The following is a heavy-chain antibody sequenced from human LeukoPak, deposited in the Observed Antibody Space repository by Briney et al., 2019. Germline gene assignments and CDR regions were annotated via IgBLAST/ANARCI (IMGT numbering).Heavy chain of an antibody. CDR3: ARGRIAARRVRNNWFDP. CDR2: TYYRSKWYN. V-gene: IGHV6-1*01. J-gene: IGHJ5*02. Sequence: SQTLSLTCAISGDSVSSNSAAGNWISQSPSRGLEWLERTYYRSKWYNDYAVSVKSRITINPDTSKNQFSLQLNSVTPGDTAVHYCARGRIAARRVRNNWFDPWGQGTLVTVSS. CDR1: GDSVSSNSAA. D-gene: IGHD6-6*01.